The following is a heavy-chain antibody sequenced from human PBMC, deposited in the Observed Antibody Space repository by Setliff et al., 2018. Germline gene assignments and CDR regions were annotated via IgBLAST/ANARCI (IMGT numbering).Heavy chain of an antibody. D-gene: IGHD1-1*01. CDR1: GASVSSHY. J-gene: IGHJ1*01. CDR3: VREGYSEYFQD. V-gene: IGHV4-59*02. Sequence: KASETLSLTCNVSGASVSSHYWDWIRQPPGKGLEWIGFISYSGITTYNVSLKSRVSISVDTSKNQLSLTLSSVTAADTAVYYCVREGYSEYFQDWGRGTLSPSPQ. CDR2: ISYSGIT.